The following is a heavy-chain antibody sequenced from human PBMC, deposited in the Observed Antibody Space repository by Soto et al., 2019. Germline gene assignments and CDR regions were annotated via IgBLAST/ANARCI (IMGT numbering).Heavy chain of an antibody. D-gene: IGHD5-12*01. Sequence: PLVQSGAEVKKPGASVRVSCKTSGPTFIAYYIHWVRQAPGQGLEWMGWIDPKSGGTTYEQKFLGRVTMPRDSSINTAYLDLNRLTSDDTAVYYCARVSVDVPEWGQGTLITFSS. V-gene: IGHV1-2*02. CDR2: IDPKSGGT. CDR3: ARVSVDVPE. CDR1: GPTFIAYY. J-gene: IGHJ4*02.